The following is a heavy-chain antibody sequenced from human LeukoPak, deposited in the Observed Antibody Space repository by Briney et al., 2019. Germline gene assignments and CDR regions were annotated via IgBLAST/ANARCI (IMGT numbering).Heavy chain of an antibody. V-gene: IGHV4-59*01. D-gene: IGHD3-10*01. Sequence: PSQTLSLTCTVSDDSIRHYYWTWVRQPPAKGLEWIGFMHHSTSTKQNPSLKSRVTISVDTSKNQFSLKLSSVTAADTAVYYCAREVFTGSGAAFDIWGQGTVVTVSS. CDR2: MHHSTST. CDR1: DDSIRHYY. J-gene: IGHJ3*02. CDR3: AREVFTGSGAAFDI.